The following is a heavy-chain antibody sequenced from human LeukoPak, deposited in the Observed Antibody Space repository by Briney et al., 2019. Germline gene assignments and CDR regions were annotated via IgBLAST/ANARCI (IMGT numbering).Heavy chain of an antibody. Sequence: TGGSLRLSCAASGFTFSSYAMSWVRQAPGEGLEWVSAISGSGGSTYYADSVKGRFTISRDNSKNTLYLQMNSLRAEDTAVYYCAYLWELLRGMGYWGQGILVTVSS. J-gene: IGHJ4*02. D-gene: IGHD1-26*01. CDR1: GFTFSSYA. CDR3: AYLWELLRGMGY. V-gene: IGHV3-23*01. CDR2: ISGSGGST.